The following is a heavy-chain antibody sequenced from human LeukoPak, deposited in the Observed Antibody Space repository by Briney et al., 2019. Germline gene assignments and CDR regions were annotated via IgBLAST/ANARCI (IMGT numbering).Heavy chain of an antibody. V-gene: IGHV3-7*01. CDR1: GFTFSSYW. CDR3: ARAKGTAVADL. D-gene: IGHD6-19*01. CDR2: IKQDGSEK. Sequence: GGSLRLSCAASGFTFSSYWMSWVRQAPGKGLEWVANIKQDGSEKYYVDSVQGRFTISRDNAKNSLYLQLNSLRAEDTALYYCARAKGTAVADLWGQGTLVTVSS. J-gene: IGHJ4*02.